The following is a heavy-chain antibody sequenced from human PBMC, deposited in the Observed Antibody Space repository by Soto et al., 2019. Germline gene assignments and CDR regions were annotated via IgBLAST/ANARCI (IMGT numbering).Heavy chain of an antibody. CDR1: GGSISGSSGYY. J-gene: IGHJ4*02. D-gene: IGHD6-25*01. V-gene: IGHV4-39*02. CDR3: ARDPNRGRLEY. Sequence: QLQLQESGPGLVKPSETLSLTCSVSGGSISGSSGYYWAWIRQPPGKGLEWIGGVYYSGNTYYGPALKSRGTFSVDTAKNQFSLKLTSVSAADTAVYYCARDPNRGRLEYWGQGTLVTVSS. CDR2: VYYSGNT.